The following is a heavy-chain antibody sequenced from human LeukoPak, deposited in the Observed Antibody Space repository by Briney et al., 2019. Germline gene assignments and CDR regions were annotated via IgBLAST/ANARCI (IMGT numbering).Heavy chain of an antibody. J-gene: IGHJ6*02. CDR1: GGSISSYY. V-gene: IGHV4-59*12. D-gene: IGHD1-26*01. Sequence: SETLSLTCTVSGGSISSYYWSWIRQPPGKGLEWIGYIYYSGTTNYNPSLKSRVTMSVDTSKNQFSLKLSSVTAADTAVYYCARDSGSYWGHYYYYGMDVWGQGTTVTVSS. CDR3: ARDSGSYWGHYYYYGMDV. CDR2: IYYSGTT.